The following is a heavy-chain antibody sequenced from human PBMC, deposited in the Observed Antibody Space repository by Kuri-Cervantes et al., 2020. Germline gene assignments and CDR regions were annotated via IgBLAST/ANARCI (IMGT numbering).Heavy chain of an antibody. Sequence: GESLKISCAASGFTFSSYGMHWVRQAPGKGLEWVAVISYGGSNKYYADSVKGRFTISRDNSKNTLYLQMNSLRAEDTAVYYCAKEEWGYGDYGEDGVDYWGQGTLVTVSS. V-gene: IGHV3-30*18. J-gene: IGHJ4*02. D-gene: IGHD4-17*01. CDR2: ISYGGSNK. CDR3: AKEEWGYGDYGEDGVDY. CDR1: GFTFSSYG.